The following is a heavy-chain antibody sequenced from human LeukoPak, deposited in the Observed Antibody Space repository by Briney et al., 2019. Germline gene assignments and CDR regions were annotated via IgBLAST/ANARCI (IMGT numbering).Heavy chain of an antibody. CDR3: ARGEDQLSWFDP. CDR2: IIPIFGTA. D-gene: IGHD2-2*01. Sequence: SVKVSCKASGGTFSSYAISWVRQAPGQGLEWMGGIIPIFGTANYAQKFQGRVTITTDESTSTAYVELSSLRSEDTAVYYCARGEDQLSWFDPWGQGTLVTVSS. J-gene: IGHJ5*02. CDR1: GGTFSSYA. V-gene: IGHV1-69*05.